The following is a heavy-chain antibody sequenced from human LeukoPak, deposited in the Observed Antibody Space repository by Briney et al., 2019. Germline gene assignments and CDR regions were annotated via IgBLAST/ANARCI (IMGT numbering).Heavy chain of an antibody. CDR3: AKGFDNYYGSGSYYYDY. CDR1: GFTFSSHS. Sequence: GGSLRLSCAASGFTFSSHSMNWVRQAPGKGLEWVSYISSSSSTIYYADSVKGRFTISRDNSKNTLYLQMNSLRAEDTAVFYCAKGFDNYYGSGSYYYDYWGQGTLVTVSS. J-gene: IGHJ4*02. CDR2: ISSSSSTI. V-gene: IGHV3-48*01. D-gene: IGHD3-10*01.